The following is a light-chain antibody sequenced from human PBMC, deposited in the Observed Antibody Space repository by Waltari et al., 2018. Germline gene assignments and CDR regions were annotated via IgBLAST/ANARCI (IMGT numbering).Light chain of an antibody. J-gene: IGKJ3*01. CDR2: YAY. V-gene: IGKV1-17*01. CDR3: QQGNSNPFT. Sequence: DIQLSQSSSYRSASVGDRVTIPCRTSQNIRTYLNWYQQKPGKAPHLLIYYAYNLASGVPTRFNGSGSGTEFTLTISSLQLEDFSTYYCQQGNSNPFTFGPGTKLDIK. CDR1: QNIRTY.